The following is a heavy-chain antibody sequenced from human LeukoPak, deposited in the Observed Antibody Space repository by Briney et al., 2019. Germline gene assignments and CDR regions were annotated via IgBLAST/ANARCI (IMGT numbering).Heavy chain of an antibody. CDR1: GFTFSSYA. Sequence: QTGGSLRLSCAASGFTFSSYAMSWVRQAPGKGLEWVSAISGSGGSTYYADSVKGRFTISRDNSKNTLYLQMNSLRAEDTAVYYCAKDSAGYDRRLPQLRKTSDYWGQGTLVTVSS. J-gene: IGHJ4*02. V-gene: IGHV3-23*01. CDR2: ISGSGGST. CDR3: AKDSAGYDRRLPQLRKTSDY. D-gene: IGHD3-22*01.